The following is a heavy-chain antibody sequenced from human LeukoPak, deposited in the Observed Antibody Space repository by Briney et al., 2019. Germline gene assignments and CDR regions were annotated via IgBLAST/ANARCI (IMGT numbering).Heavy chain of an antibody. J-gene: IGHJ4*02. V-gene: IGHV3-15*04. CDR2: IASKTDGGTT. CDR1: GFPLTTYW. CDR3: TTGIRGD. Sequence: GGSLRLSCAATGFPLTTYWMSWVRQAPGKGLEWVGRIASKTDGGTTDYAAPVKGRFTISRDDSKNTLFLQMNSLKTEDTAVYYCTTGIRGDCGQGTLVTVSS.